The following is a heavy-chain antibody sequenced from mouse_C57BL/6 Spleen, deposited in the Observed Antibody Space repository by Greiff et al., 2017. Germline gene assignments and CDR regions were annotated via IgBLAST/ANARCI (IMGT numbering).Heavy chain of an antibody. CDR2: IYPSDSET. V-gene: IGHV1-61*01. Sequence: VQLQPPWAELVRPGSSVKLSFQASGYTLTRFWVDWGEPRPGQGLEWIGNIYPSDSETHYNQKFKDKATLTVDKSSSTAYMQLSSLTSEDSAVYYCASPTGTDYYAMDYWGQGTSVTVSS. CDR1: GYTLTRFW. CDR3: ASPTGTDYYAMDY. D-gene: IGHD4-1*02. J-gene: IGHJ4*01.